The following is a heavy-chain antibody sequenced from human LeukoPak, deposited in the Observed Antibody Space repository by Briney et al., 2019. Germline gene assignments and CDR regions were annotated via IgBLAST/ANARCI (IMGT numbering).Heavy chain of an antibody. J-gene: IGHJ4*02. V-gene: IGHV3-30-3*01. CDR1: GFTFSSYA. CDR3: ARDGLLGYFDY. Sequence: GGSLRLSCAASGFTFSSYAMHWVRQAPGKGLEWVAVISYDGSNKYYADSVKGRFTISRDNSKNTLYLQMNSLRAEDTAVYYCARDGLLGYFDYWGQGTLVTVPS. CDR2: ISYDGSNK.